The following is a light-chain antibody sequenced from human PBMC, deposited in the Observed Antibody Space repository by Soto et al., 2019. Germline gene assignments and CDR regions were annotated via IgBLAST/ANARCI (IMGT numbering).Light chain of an antibody. CDR3: QQYVSPPIT. J-gene: IGKJ5*01. Sequence: EIVLTQSPGTLSLSPGERATLSCRASQSVTSTYLGWYQQKPGQAPSLLIYGASSRATGIPDRFSGSGSGTDFTLTICRLEPEDFAVYYCQQYVSPPITFGQGTRLEIK. V-gene: IGKV3-20*01. CDR2: GAS. CDR1: QSVTSTY.